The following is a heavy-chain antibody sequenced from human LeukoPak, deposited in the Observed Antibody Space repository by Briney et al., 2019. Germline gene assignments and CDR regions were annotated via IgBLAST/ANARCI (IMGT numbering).Heavy chain of an antibody. V-gene: IGHV4-39*07. CDR3: ARDTPGDYYYYYYMDV. Sequence: SETLSLTCTVSGGSISSSSYYWGWIRQPPGKGLEWIGSIYYSGSTYYNPSLKSRVTISVDTSKNQFSLKLSSVTAADTAVYYCARDTPGDYYYYYYMDVWGKGTTVTISS. J-gene: IGHJ6*03. CDR2: IYYSGST. CDR1: GGSISSSSYY.